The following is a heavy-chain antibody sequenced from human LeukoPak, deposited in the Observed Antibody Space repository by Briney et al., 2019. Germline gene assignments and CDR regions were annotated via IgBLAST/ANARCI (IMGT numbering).Heavy chain of an antibody. CDR3: ARVDDRGHYYDSSGPRKLFDY. CDR1: GYIFTHYY. V-gene: IGHV1-2*02. CDR2: FNPDSGGT. D-gene: IGHD3-22*01. J-gene: IGHJ4*02. Sequence: ASVKVSCKTSGYIFTHYYLHWVRQAPGQGLEWMGWFNPDSGGTNYAQKFQGRVTMTRDTSISTAYMELSRLRSDDTAVYYCARVDDRGHYYDSSGPRKLFDYWGQGTLVTVSS.